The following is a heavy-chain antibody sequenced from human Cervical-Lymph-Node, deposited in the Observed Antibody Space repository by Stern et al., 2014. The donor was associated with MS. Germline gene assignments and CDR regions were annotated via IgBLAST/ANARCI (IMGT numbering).Heavy chain of an antibody. Sequence: HVKLVQSGAEVKTPGASVKVSCQASGYTFTSYALHWVRKAPGQGLEWMGWINCGDGDTKYSQRFRDRVTITRDTSANIAYMDLSSLRSEDTAVYFCARGEGTRDDYWGQGTQVTVSS. J-gene: IGHJ4*02. V-gene: IGHV1-3*01. CDR1: GYTFTSYA. D-gene: IGHD3-16*01. CDR2: INCGDGDT. CDR3: ARGEGTRDDY.